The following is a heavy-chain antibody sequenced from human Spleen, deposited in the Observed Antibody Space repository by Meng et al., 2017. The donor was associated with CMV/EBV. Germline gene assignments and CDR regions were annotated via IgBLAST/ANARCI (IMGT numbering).Heavy chain of an antibody. CDR1: GGSLSGYY. J-gene: IGHJ4*02. V-gene: IGHV4-34*01. Sequence: QEWVQDSAAGRVRPSKTLPQTCAVYGGSLSGYYWTWISQPPGKGLDGIGEINHSGSTNYNPSLKSRVTISVETSKNQFSLKLSSVTAADTAVYYCARVRAISSGWYGLVDYWGQGTLVTVSS. CDR2: INHSGST. D-gene: IGHD6-19*01. CDR3: ARVRAISSGWYGLVDY.